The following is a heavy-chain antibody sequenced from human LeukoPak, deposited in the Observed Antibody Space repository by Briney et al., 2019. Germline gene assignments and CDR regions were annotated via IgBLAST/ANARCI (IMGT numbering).Heavy chain of an antibody. CDR1: GYTFTSYY. D-gene: IGHD2-2*01. J-gene: IGHJ4*02. CDR3: ARVVVVVPAAIPPDY. Sequence: GASVKVSCKASGYTFTSYYMHWVRQAPGQGLEWMGWISGYNDNTNYAQKFQGRVTMTTDTSTSTAYMELRSLRSDDTAVYYCARVVVVVPAAIPPDYWGQGTLVTVSS. CDR2: ISGYNDNT. V-gene: IGHV1-18*04.